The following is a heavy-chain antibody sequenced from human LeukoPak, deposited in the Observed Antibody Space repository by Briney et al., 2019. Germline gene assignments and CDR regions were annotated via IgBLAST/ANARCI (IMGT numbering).Heavy chain of an antibody. V-gene: IGHV3-23*01. D-gene: IGHD4-23*01. CDR2: INDGGYNT. J-gene: IGHJ4*02. CDR1: GFTFSTYD. Sequence: GGSLRLSCAASGFTFSTYDMNWVRQAPGKGLEWVSAINDGGYNTYYADSVRGRFTISRDNAKNTLYLQMNSLRAEDTAVYYCAKKETVVSPGNYFDHWGQGTLVTVSS. CDR3: AKKETVVSPGNYFDH.